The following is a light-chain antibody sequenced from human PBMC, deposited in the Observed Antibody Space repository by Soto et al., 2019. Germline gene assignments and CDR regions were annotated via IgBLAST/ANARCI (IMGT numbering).Light chain of an antibody. CDR3: QQYERSPLT. CDR1: QSVSSAL. CDR2: RAS. J-gene: IGKJ4*01. Sequence: EIVLTQSPDTLSLSPGERATLSCRASQSVSSALLAWYQQKPGQAPRLLIYRASTRATGIPDRFTGSGSGTDFTLDISRLEPEDFAVYYCQQYERSPLTFGGGTNVEIK. V-gene: IGKV3-20*01.